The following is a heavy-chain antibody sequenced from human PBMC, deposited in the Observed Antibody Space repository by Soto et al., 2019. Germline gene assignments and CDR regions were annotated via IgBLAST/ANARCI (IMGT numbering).Heavy chain of an antibody. V-gene: IGHV3-11*06. J-gene: IGHJ6*02. Sequence: GGSLRLSCAVSGFTFSDYYMSWIRQAPGKGLEWVAYISGSCTYTNYADSVKGRFTISKDNAMNSLYLQMNSLRDEDTAVYYCVRDGGAVIPAAIGGGYGLDDFCQGTTGTVSS. D-gene: IGHD2-2*01. CDR3: VRDGGAVIPAAIGGGYGLDD. CDR2: ISGSCTYT. CDR1: GFTFSDYY.